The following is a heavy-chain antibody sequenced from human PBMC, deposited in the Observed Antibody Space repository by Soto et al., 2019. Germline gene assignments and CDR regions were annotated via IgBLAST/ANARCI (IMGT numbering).Heavy chain of an antibody. Sequence: QVPLVESGGGVVQPGRSLRLSCADSGFTFSSYAMHWVRQAPGKGLEWVAVISYDGSNKYYAGSVKGRFTISRDNSKNTLYLQMNSLRAEDTAVYYCARDKRDLRFLEWSYYFDYWGQGTLVTVSS. CDR3: ARDKRDLRFLEWSYYFDY. J-gene: IGHJ4*02. CDR1: GFTFSSYA. V-gene: IGHV3-30-3*01. D-gene: IGHD3-3*01. CDR2: ISYDGSNK.